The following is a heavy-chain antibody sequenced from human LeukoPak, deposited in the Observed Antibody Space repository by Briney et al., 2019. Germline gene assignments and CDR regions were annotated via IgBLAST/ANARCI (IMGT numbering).Heavy chain of an antibody. Sequence: GGSLRLSCAASGFTFSGYAMSWVRQAPGKGLEWVSGISGSDGSTYYADSVKGRFTISRDYSKNTLYVQMNSLRAEDTAVYYWSTARGFCSGGRRYNPFDPWGQGTLVTVSS. V-gene: IGHV3-23*01. J-gene: IGHJ5*02. D-gene: IGHD2-15*01. CDR1: GFTFSGYA. CDR3: STARGFCSGGRRYNPFDP. CDR2: ISGSDGST.